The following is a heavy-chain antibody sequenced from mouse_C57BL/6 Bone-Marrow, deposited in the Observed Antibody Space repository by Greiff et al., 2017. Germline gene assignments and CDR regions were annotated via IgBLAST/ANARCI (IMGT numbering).Heavy chain of an antibody. V-gene: IGHV1-15*01. D-gene: IGHD1-1*01. CDR2: IDPETGGT. CDR1: GYTFTDYE. Sequence: QVQLQQSGAELVRPGASVTLSCKASGYTFTDYEMHWVKQTPVHGLEWIGAIDPETGGTAYNQKFKGKAILTADKSSSTAYMERRSLTSEDSAVYYCTNYYGSSFAWFAYWGQGTLVTVSA. J-gene: IGHJ3*01. CDR3: TNYYGSSFAWFAY.